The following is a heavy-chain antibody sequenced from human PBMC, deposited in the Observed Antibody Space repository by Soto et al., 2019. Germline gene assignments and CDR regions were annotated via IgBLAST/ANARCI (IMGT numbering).Heavy chain of an antibody. CDR2: IYSGGGT. D-gene: IGHD1-26*01. Sequence: EVQLVESGGDLVQPGGSLRLSCAASGFTFSSNYMSWVRQAPGKGLEWVSVIYSGGGTYYADCVKGRFTITRDNSKDTVSRKVNSLRVDDTAVYYCGRLWGGGSSHFDHWGQGALVTVSS. CDR3: GRLWGGGSSHFDH. CDR1: GFTFSSNY. J-gene: IGHJ4*02. V-gene: IGHV3-66*01.